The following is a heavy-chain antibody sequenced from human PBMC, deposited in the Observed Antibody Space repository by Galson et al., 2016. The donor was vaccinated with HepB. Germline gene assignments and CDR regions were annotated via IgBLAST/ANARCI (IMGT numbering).Heavy chain of an antibody. CDR3: ASDLPGGNSAEVLDY. V-gene: IGHV3-30-3*01. Sequence: SLRLSCAASGFTFSTYIMHWVRQAPGKGLEWVALIAYDGSNKYYADSVKGRFTISRDNSKSALYLQMNSLRGEDTAVYYCASDLPGGNSAEVLDYWGQGTLVTVSS. CDR2: IAYDGSNK. CDR1: GFTFSTYI. J-gene: IGHJ4*02. D-gene: IGHD4-23*01.